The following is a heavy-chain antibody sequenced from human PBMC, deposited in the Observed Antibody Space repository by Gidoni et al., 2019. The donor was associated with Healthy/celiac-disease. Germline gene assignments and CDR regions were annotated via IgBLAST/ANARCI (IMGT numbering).Heavy chain of an antibody. D-gene: IGHD1-26*01. V-gene: IGHV1-69*01. CDR3: ARAMGAEKDY. CDR2: SITLFGTA. Sequence: HVQLVQSGAEVKKPGSSVKVSCKASGGTFSSYAISWVRQDPGQGLEWMGGSITLFGTANYAQKCQGRVTITADESTSTAYMELSSLRSEDTAVYYCARAMGAEKDYWGQGTLVTVSS. CDR1: GGTFSSYA. J-gene: IGHJ4*02.